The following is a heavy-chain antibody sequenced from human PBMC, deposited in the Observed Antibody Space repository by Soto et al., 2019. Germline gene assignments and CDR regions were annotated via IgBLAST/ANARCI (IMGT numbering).Heavy chain of an antibody. D-gene: IGHD3-9*01. V-gene: IGHV5-10-1*01. CDR1: GYSFTSYW. CDR2: IDPSDSYT. Sequence: PGESLKISCKGSGYSFTSYWISWVRQMPGKGLEWMGRIDPSDSYTNYSPSFQGHVTISADKSISTAYLQWSSLKASDTAMYYCARHHTYYDILTGYYTPTWFDPWGQGTLVTVSS. J-gene: IGHJ5*02. CDR3: ARHHTYYDILTGYYTPTWFDP.